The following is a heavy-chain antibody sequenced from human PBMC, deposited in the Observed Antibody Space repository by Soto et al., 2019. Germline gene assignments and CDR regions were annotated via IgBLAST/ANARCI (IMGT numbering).Heavy chain of an antibody. D-gene: IGHD6-19*01. CDR1: GFTFSGSA. CDR2: IRSKANNYAT. V-gene: IGHV3-73*01. CDR3: TTTGYSSGWLNIDY. J-gene: IGHJ4*02. Sequence: GGSLRLSCAASGFTFSGSAMHWVRQASGKGLAWVGRIRSKANNYATAYAASVKGRFTISRDDSKNTAYLQMNSLKTEDTAGYYCTTTGYSSGWLNIDYWGQGTLVTVSS.